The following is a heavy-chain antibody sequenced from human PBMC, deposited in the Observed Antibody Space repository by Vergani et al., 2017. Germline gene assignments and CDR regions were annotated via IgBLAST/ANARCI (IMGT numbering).Heavy chain of an antibody. CDR1: GRSFTSYH. CDR3: ARVNTETNGHLYYYYYMDV. D-gene: IGHD4-11*01. J-gene: IGHJ6*03. Sequence: QVQLQQWGGGLLKPSETLSLTCVVNGRSFTSYHWTWIRQSPGEGLEWVGDIDHTGRPDYNPSLKSRLTISVDKSRNQFSLTLNSVTATDTAIYFCARVNTETNGHLYYYYYMDVGGQGTAVTVS. V-gene: IGHV4-34*01. CDR2: IDHTGRP.